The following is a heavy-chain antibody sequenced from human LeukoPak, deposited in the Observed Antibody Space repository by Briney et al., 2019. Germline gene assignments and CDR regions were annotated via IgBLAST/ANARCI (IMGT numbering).Heavy chain of an antibody. CDR1: GLTFSSYA. CDR2: ISGSGADT. CDR3: AKDRYYYGSGSYLVY. J-gene: IGHJ4*02. Sequence: GGSLRLSCAASGLTFSSYAMSWVRQAPGKGLEWVSVISGSGADTYYAHSVKGRFTVSRDNSKKTLNLQMNSLRAEDTAVYYCAKDRYYYGSGSYLVYWGQGTLVTVTS. V-gene: IGHV3-23*01. D-gene: IGHD3-10*01.